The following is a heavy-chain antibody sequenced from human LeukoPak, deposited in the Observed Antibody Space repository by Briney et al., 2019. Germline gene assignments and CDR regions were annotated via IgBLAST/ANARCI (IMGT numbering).Heavy chain of an antibody. CDR3: ARAPSSGYYLNWFDP. Sequence: SETLSLTCTVSGGSISSYYWGWIRQPPGKGLEWIGYIYYSGSTNYNPSLKSRVTISVDTSKNQFSLKLSSVTAADTAVYYCARAPSSGYYLNWFDPWGQGTLVTVSS. J-gene: IGHJ5*02. V-gene: IGHV4-59*01. D-gene: IGHD3-22*01. CDR1: GGSISSYY. CDR2: IYYSGST.